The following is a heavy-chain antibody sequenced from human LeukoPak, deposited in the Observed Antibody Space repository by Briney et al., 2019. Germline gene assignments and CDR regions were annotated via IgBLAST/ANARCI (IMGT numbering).Heavy chain of an antibody. CDR2: NYSGGST. CDR3: ARRGQQLPSTYYYYYYMDV. V-gene: IGHV3-53*01. Sequence: PGGSLRLSCAASGFTVSSNYMSWVRQAPGKGLEWVSVNYSGGSTYYADSVKGRFTISRDNSKNTLYLQMNSLRAEDTAVYYCARRGQQLPSTYYYYYYMDVWGKGTTVTVSS. J-gene: IGHJ6*03. D-gene: IGHD6-13*01. CDR1: GFTVSSNY.